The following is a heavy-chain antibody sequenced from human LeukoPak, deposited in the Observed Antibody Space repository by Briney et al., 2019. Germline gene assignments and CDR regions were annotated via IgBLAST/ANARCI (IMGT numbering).Heavy chain of an antibody. CDR2: INPNGGGT. CDR3: ARGFGSSWFDY. D-gene: IGHD6-13*01. J-gene: IGHJ4*02. V-gene: IGHV1-2*04. Sequence: GASVKVSCKASGYTFTANYIHWVRQAPGQGLEWMGWINPNGGGTNYAQKFQGWVTMTRDTSISTLYVELSRLKSDDTAVYYCARGFGSSWFDYWGQGTLVTVSS. CDR1: GYTFTANY.